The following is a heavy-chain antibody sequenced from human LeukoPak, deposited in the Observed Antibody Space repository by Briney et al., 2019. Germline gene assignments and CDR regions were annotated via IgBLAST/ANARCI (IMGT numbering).Heavy chain of an antibody. CDR3: ARDSWGIAAAGTREGPDY. CDR1: GYTFTSYG. V-gene: IGHV1-18*01. D-gene: IGHD6-13*01. J-gene: IGHJ4*02. Sequence: GASVKVSCKASGYTFTSYGISWVRQAPGQGLEWMGWISAYNGNTNYAQKLQGRVTMTTDTSTSTAYMELRSLRSDDTAVYYCARDSWGIAAAGTREGPDYWGQGTLVTVSS. CDR2: ISAYNGNT.